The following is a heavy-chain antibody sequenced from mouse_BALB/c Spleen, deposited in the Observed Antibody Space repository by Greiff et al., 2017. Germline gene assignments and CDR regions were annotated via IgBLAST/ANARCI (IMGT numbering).Heavy chain of an antibody. CDR2: ISSGSSTI. D-gene: IGHD1-1*01. J-gene: IGHJ3*01. CDR3: AREGRGFAY. CDR1: GFTFSSFG. V-gene: IGHV5-17*02. Sequence: EVQLVESGGGLVQPGGSRKLSCAASGFTFSSFGMHWVRQAPEKGLEWVAYISSGSSTIYYADTVKGRFTISRDNPKNTLFLQMTSLRSEDTAMYYCAREGRGFAYWGQGTLVTVSA.